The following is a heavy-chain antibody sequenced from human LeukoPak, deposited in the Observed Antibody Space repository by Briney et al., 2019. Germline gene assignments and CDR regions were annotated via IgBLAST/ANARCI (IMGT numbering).Heavy chain of an antibody. Sequence: PGGSLRLSCAASGFIFSSYYMTWVRQVPGKGLEWVANINPDGSEKNYVDSVKGRFTISRDNARNSLYLQMNSLRAEDTALYYCASAGARSSDRWWYDYWGQGTLVTVSS. D-gene: IGHD2-15*01. CDR1: GFIFSSYY. CDR3: ASAGARSSDRWWYDY. V-gene: IGHV3-7*03. J-gene: IGHJ4*02. CDR2: INPDGSEK.